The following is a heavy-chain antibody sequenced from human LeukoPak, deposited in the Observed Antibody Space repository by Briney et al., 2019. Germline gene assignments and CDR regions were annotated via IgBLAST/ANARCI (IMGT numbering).Heavy chain of an antibody. CDR1: GFTVSSNY. Sequence: PGGSLRLSCAASGFTVSSNYMSWVRQAPGKGLEWVSVIYSGGCTYYAESVKGRFTISRDNSKNTLYLQMNSLRAEDTAVYYCARGGFWSGSPPYYFDYWGQGTLVTVSS. V-gene: IGHV3-53*01. J-gene: IGHJ4*02. CDR3: ARGGFWSGSPPYYFDY. CDR2: IYSGGCT. D-gene: IGHD3-3*01.